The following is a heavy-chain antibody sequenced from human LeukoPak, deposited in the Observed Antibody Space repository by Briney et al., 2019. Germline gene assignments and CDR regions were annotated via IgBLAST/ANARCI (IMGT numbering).Heavy chain of an antibody. Sequence: GESLKISCKGSGYKFTNYWIGWVRQMPGKGLEWMGIIYPGDSDTRYSPSFQGQVTISADTSITTASLQWSSLKASDTAVYYCARHGLGYYDSSGYAVPLDHWGQGTLLTVSS. V-gene: IGHV5-51*01. D-gene: IGHD3-22*01. CDR1: GYKFTNYW. CDR3: ARHGLGYYDSSGYAVPLDH. J-gene: IGHJ4*02. CDR2: IYPGDSDT.